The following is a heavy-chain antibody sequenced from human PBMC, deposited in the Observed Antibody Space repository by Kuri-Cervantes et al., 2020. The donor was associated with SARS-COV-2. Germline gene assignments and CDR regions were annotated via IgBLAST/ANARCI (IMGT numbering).Heavy chain of an antibody. CDR3: ARDRPHIVVVIANDYYYGMDV. CDR1: GFTFSYYY. V-gene: IGHV3-48*02. J-gene: IGHJ6*02. Sequence: GESLKISCAASGFTFSYYYMSGVRQAPGKGLEWVSYISSSSSTIYYADSVKGRFTISRDNAKNSLYLQMNSLRDEDTAVYYCARDRPHIVVVIANDYYYGMDVWGQGTTVTVSS. CDR2: ISSSSSTI. D-gene: IGHD2-21*01.